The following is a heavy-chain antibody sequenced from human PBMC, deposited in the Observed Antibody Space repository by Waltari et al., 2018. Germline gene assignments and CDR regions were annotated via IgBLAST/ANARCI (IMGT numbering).Heavy chain of an antibody. CDR3: VKGLDDGGNSYFDS. CDR1: GFIFAFQL. Sequence: EVPLLESGGGADVPWRTLRASCEVSGFIFAFQLMTWVAQAPGKGGEWISAITGRAASSHYADSVKGRVAISRDNSRNILYLQMNNLRAEYTARYYCVKGLDDGGNSYFDSWCPGALVTVSS. D-gene: IGHD2-21*02. V-gene: IGHV3-23*01. J-gene: IGHJ4*02. CDR2: ITGRAASS.